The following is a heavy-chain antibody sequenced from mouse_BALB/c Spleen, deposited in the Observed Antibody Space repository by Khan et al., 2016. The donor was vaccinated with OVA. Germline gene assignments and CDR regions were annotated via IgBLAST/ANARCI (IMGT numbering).Heavy chain of an antibody. J-gene: IGHJ3*01. Sequence: EVELVESGGDLVKPGGSLNLSCAASGFTFSSYSMSWVRQTPDKRLEWVASISGGGDYTYYPDIVKGRFTISRDNAKNTLYLQMSSLKSEDTAMYYCASLLTGSFAYWGQGTLVTVSA. D-gene: IGHD4-1*01. CDR3: ASLLTGSFAY. V-gene: IGHV5-6*01. CDR2: ISGGGDYT. CDR1: GFTFSSYS.